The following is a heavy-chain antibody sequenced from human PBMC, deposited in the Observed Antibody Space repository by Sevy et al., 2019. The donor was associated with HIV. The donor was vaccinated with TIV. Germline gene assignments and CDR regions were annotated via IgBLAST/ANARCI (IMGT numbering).Heavy chain of an antibody. V-gene: IGHV1-69*13. CDR1: GGTFSSYA. D-gene: IGHD6-19*01. J-gene: IGHJ4*02. CDR3: ASGPYSSGWFPYYFDY. Sequence: ASVKVSCKASGGTFSSYAINWVRQAPGQGLEWMGGIIPIFGTANYAQKFQGRVTITADESTSTAYMELSSLRSEDTAVYYCASGPYSSGWFPYYFDYWGQGTLVTVSS. CDR2: IIPIFGTA.